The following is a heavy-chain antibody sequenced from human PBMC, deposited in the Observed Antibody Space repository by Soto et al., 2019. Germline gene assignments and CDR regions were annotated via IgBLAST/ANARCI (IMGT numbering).Heavy chain of an antibody. CDR3: ARAITATTNFDY. Sequence: SSVKVSCKASGGTFRSYAISWVRQAPGQGLEWMGGIIPIFGTANYAQKFQGRVTITADESTSTAYMELSSLRSEDTAVYYCARAITATTNFDYWAPATLPTASS. V-gene: IGHV1-69*01. J-gene: IGHJ4*02. CDR1: GGTFRSYA. D-gene: IGHD1-7*01. CDR2: IIPIFGTA.